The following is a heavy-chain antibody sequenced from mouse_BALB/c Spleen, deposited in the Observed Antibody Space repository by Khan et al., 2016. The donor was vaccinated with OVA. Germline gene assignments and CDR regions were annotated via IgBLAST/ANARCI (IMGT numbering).Heavy chain of an antibody. V-gene: IGHV2-6-1*01. Sequence: QVQLKESGPGLVAPSQSLSITCTISGFSLTNYGVHWVRQPPGKGLEWLVVIWSDGSTTYNSNNSALKSRLSISKDNSKSQVFLKMNSLQTDDTARYYCARQPYDHYYIMDYWGQGTSVTVSS. CDR3: ARQPYDHYYIMDY. CDR2: IWSDGST. CDR1: GFSLTNYG. J-gene: IGHJ4*01. D-gene: IGHD1-1*01.